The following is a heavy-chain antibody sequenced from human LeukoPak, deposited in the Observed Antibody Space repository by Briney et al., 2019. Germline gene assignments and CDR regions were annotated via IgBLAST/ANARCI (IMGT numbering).Heavy chain of an antibody. Sequence: GGSLRLSCAASGFTFSTYAMSWVRQIPGKGLEWVSAISGSDDGTYYADSVKGRFTISRDNSRNTPYLQMNTLRAEDTAVYFCAKSPVSSCRGSFCYPFDYWGQGTLVTVSS. D-gene: IGHD2-15*01. CDR2: ISGSDDGT. V-gene: IGHV3-23*01. CDR3: AKSPVSSCRGSFCYPFDY. J-gene: IGHJ4*02. CDR1: GFTFSTYA.